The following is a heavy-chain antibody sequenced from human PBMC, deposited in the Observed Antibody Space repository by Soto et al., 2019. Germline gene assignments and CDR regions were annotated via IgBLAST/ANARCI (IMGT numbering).Heavy chain of an antibody. Sequence: SETLSLTCAVYGGSFSGYYWSWIRQPPGKGLEWIGEINHSGSTNYNPSLKSRVTISVDTSKNQFSLKLSSVTAAETAVYYCARGGSTIFGVVIYYYYYGMDVWGQGTTVTVSS. J-gene: IGHJ6*02. CDR2: INHSGST. V-gene: IGHV4-34*01. D-gene: IGHD3-3*01. CDR3: ARGGSTIFGVVIYYYYYGMDV. CDR1: GGSFSGYY.